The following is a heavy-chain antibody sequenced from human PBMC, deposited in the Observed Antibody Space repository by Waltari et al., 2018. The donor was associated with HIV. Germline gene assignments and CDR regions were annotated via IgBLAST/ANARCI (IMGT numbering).Heavy chain of an antibody. D-gene: IGHD3-10*01. CDR1: GGSISSGSYY. CDR2: IYTSGIT. J-gene: IGHJ5*02. Sequence: QVQLQESGPGLVKPSQTLSLTCTVSGGSISSGSYYWSWIRQPAGKGLEWIGRIYTSGITNYNPSLKSRVTISVDTSKNQFSLKLSSVTAADTAVYYCARVVRGTDNWFDPWGQGTLVTVSS. CDR3: ARVVRGTDNWFDP. V-gene: IGHV4-61*02.